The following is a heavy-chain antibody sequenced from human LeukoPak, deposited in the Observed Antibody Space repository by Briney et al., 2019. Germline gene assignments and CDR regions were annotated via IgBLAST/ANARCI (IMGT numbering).Heavy chain of an antibody. CDR3: AREGELTGDQYAY. CDR2: ISAYSGNA. D-gene: IGHD7-27*01. CDR1: GNTLISYG. V-gene: IGHV1-18*01. Sequence: ASVKVSCKTSGNTLISYGFTWVRQAPGQGLEWMGWISAYSGNANYAQKFQDRVTMTTDTSTNTTYMELRSLTSDDTAMYYCAREGELTGDQYAYWGQGTLVTVSS. J-gene: IGHJ4*02.